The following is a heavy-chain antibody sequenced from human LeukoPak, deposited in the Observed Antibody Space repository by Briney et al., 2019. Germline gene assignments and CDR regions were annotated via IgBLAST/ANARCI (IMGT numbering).Heavy chain of an antibody. Sequence: GGSLRLSCAASGFTFSSYSMNWVRQAPGKGLEWVSSISSSSSYIYYADSVKGRLTISRDNAKNSLYLQMNSLRAEDTAVYYCARGATYQLLLGYWGQGTLVTVSS. CDR3: ARGATYQLLLGY. V-gene: IGHV3-21*01. CDR1: GFTFSSYS. CDR2: ISSSSSYI. D-gene: IGHD2-2*01. J-gene: IGHJ4*02.